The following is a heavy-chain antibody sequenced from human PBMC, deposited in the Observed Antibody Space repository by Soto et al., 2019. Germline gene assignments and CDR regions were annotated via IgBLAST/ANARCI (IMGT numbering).Heavy chain of an antibody. CDR3: ARGVTMVRGVIIYMDV. D-gene: IGHD3-10*01. CDR1: GGTFSSYA. V-gene: IGHV1-69*13. J-gene: IGHJ6*03. Sequence: ASVKVSCKASGGTFSSYAISWVRQAPGQGLEWMGGIIPIFGTANYAQKFQGRVTITADESTSTAYMELSSLRSEDTAVYYCARGVTMVRGVIIYMDVWGKGTTVTVSS. CDR2: IIPIFGTA.